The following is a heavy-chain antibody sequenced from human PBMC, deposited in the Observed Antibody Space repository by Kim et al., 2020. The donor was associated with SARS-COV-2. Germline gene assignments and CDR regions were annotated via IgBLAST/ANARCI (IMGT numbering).Heavy chain of an antibody. CDR2: IIPIFGTA. Sequence: SVKVSCKASGGTFSSYAISWVRQAPGQGLEWMGGIIPIFGTANYAQKFQGRVTITADESTGTAYMELSSLRSEDTAVYYCARDLWQLQDHNDAFDIWGQGTMVTVSS. V-gene: IGHV1-69*13. CDR1: GGTFSSYA. J-gene: IGHJ3*02. D-gene: IGHD1-1*01. CDR3: ARDLWQLQDHNDAFDI.